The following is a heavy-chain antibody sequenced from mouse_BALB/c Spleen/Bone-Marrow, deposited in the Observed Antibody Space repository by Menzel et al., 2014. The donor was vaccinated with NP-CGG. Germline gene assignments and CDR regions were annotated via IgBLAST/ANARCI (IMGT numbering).Heavy chain of an antibody. CDR1: GFTFSSFG. V-gene: IGHV5-17*02. CDR2: ISSGSSTI. J-gene: IGHJ3*01. Sequence: EVNVVVSGGGLVQPGGSRKLSCAASGFTFSSFGMHWVRQAPEKGLEWVAYISSGSSTIYYADKVKGRFTISRDNPKNTLFLQMTSRRSEDTAMYYCARGGNYAWFAYWGQGTLVTVSA. CDR3: ARGGNYAWFAY. D-gene: IGHD2-1*01.